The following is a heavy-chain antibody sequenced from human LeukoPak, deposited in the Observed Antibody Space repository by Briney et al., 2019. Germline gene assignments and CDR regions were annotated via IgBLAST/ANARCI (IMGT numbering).Heavy chain of an antibody. CDR3: ARATSGRYDSSGYYAIFDY. D-gene: IGHD3-22*01. CDR1: GGSISSYY. J-gene: IGHJ4*02. Sequence: SETLSLTCTVSGGSISSYYWSWIRQPPGKGLEWIGNIYYSGSTNYNPSLKSRVTISVDTSKNQFSLKLSSVTAADTAVYYCARATSGRYDSSGYYAIFDYWGQGTLVTVSS. CDR2: IYYSGST. V-gene: IGHV4-59*08.